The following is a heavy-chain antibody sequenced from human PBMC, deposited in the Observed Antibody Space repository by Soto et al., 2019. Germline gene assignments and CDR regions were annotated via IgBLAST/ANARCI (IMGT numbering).Heavy chain of an antibody. J-gene: IGHJ5*02. V-gene: IGHV4-31*03. CDR2: IYYCVST. D-gene: IGHD2-21*02. Sequence: SXTLSLTSTASGGSISSAGYYCSWTLQHQGIHMEWIGYIYYCVSTYYNSSLKSRVTISVDTSKNHFSLKLSSVTAADSAVYYCARDQRYCGGDCYSPNWFDPWGQGTLVTVSS. CDR3: ARDQRYCGGDCYSPNWFDP. CDR1: GGSISSAGYY.